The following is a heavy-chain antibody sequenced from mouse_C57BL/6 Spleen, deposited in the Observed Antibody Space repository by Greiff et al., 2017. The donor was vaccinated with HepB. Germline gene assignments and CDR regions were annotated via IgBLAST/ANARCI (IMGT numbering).Heavy chain of an antibody. D-gene: IGHD1-1*01. Sequence: VKLQQSGAELVRPGTSVKVSCKASGYAFTNYLIEWVKQRPGQGLEWIGVINPGSGGTNYNEKFKGKATLTADKSSSTAYMQLSSLTSEDSAVYFCARSGTTVVAHYFDYWGQGTTLTVSS. CDR3: ARSGTTVVAHYFDY. V-gene: IGHV1-54*01. CDR2: INPGSGGT. J-gene: IGHJ2*01. CDR1: GYAFTNYL.